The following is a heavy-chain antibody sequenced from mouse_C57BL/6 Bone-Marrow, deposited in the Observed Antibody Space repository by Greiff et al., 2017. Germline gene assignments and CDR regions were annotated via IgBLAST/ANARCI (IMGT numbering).Heavy chain of an antibody. CDR1: GYTFTSYW. CDR3: ARCSLSCLGDY. J-gene: IGHJ2*01. Sequence: QVQLQQSGAELVKPGASVKLSCKASGYTFTSYWMHWVKQRPGQGLEWIGMIHPNSGSTNYNEKFKSKATLTVDKSSSTAYMQLNSLTSEDSAVYYCARCSLSCLGDYWGQGTTLTVSS. CDR2: IHPNSGST. V-gene: IGHV1-64*01.